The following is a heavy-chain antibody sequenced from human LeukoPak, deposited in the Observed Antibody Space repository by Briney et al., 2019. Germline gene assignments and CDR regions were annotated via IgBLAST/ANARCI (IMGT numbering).Heavy chain of an antibody. V-gene: IGHV3-23*01. CDR2: ISDSGAST. CDR3: AKAKIFTNSCYIFDY. J-gene: IGHJ4*02. D-gene: IGHD6-13*01. Sequence: PGGSLRLSCAASGFTFSSHAMSWVRQAPGKGLEWVSGISDSGASTYCAGSVKGRFTISRDNSKTTLYLQMNSLRAEDTAVFYCAKAKIFTNSCYIFDYGAQEPLVPVPS. CDR1: GFTFSSHA.